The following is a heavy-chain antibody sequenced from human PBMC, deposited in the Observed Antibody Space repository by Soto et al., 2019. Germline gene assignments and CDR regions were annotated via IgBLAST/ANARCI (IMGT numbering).Heavy chain of an antibody. CDR2: INHSGST. J-gene: IGHJ4*02. Sequence: NPSETLSLICAVYGGSFSCYYWSWIRQPPGKGLEWIGEINHSGSTNYNPSLKSRVTISVDTSKNQFSLKLSSVTAADTAVYYCARAGYSSGWYIGYWGQGTLVTVSS. CDR3: ARAGYSSGWYIGY. D-gene: IGHD6-19*01. V-gene: IGHV4-34*01. CDR1: GGSFSCYY.